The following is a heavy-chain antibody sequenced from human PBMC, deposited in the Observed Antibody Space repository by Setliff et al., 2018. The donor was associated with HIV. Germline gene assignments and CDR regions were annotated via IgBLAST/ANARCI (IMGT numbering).Heavy chain of an antibody. D-gene: IGHD3-3*01. CDR3: VKGDNFWTGYSTYFEFDP. CDR1: GFTFNNYG. CDR2: IRYDGSEK. V-gene: IGHV3-30*02. Sequence: PGGSLRLSCVTSGFTFNNYGLHWVRQAPGKGLEWVSFIRYDGSEKFYAESVQGRFTISRDSSKNMLYLQMSSLRAEDTAIYYCVKGDNFWTGYSTYFEFDPWGQGTRVTV. J-gene: IGHJ5*02.